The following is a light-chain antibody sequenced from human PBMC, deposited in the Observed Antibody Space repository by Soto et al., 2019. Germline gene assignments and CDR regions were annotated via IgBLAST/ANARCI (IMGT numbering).Light chain of an antibody. V-gene: IGLV1-47*01. Sequence: QAMVTQPPSASGTPGQRVTISCSGSSSNIGSNYVYWYQQLPGTAPKLLIYRNNQRPSGVPDRFSGSKSGTSASLAISGLRSEDEADYYCAAWDDSLSGLVFGGGTKVTVL. CDR3: AAWDDSLSGLV. CDR2: RNN. J-gene: IGLJ2*01. CDR1: SSNIGSNY.